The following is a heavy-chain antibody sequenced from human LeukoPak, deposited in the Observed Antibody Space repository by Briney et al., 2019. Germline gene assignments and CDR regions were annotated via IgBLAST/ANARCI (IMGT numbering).Heavy chain of an antibody. D-gene: IGHD3-22*01. CDR1: GFTVSSNY. J-gene: IGHJ4*02. Sequence: GGSLRLPCAASGFTVSSNYMSWVRQAPGKGLEWVSVIYSGGSTYYADSVKGRFTISRDNSKNTLYLQMNGLRAEDTAVYYCARGLEWLLLDYWGQGTLVTVSS. V-gene: IGHV3-53*01. CDR2: IYSGGST. CDR3: ARGLEWLLLDY.